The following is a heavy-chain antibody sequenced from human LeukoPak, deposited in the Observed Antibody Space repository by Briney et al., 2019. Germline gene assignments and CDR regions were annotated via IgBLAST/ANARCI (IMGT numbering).Heavy chain of an antibody. V-gene: IGHV3-21*01. CDR1: GFTFSRYS. J-gene: IGHJ4*02. D-gene: IGHD3-16*01. CDR2: ISSSSTYI. CDR3: AREPTVMIL. Sequence: GGSLRLSCAASGFTFSRYSMNWVRQTPGKGLEWVSSISSSSTYIYYADSVKGRFTISRDNAKNSLYLQMNSLRVEDTAVYYCAREPTVMILRGQGTLVTVSS.